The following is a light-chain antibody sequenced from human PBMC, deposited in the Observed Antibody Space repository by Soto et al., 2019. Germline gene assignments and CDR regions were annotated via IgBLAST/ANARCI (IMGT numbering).Light chain of an antibody. V-gene: IGKV1-5*03. CDR3: QQYSRLWS. Sequence: DIQMTQSPSSLSASVGDRVTITCRASESISTWLAWYQQKPGKAPKLLIYGASSLESGVPPRFSGDGSGTEFTLTISSLQRDDFGIYYCQQYSRLWSFGQGTRWISN. J-gene: IGKJ1*01. CDR1: ESISTW. CDR2: GAS.